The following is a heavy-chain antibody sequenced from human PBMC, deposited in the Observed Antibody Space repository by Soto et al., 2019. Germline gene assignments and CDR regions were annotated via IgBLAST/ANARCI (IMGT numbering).Heavy chain of an antibody. CDR3: ARRGRYGEYPS. Sequence: TLSLTCTVSGGSISGNYWSWIRQSPGKGLEWIGYIYYTGSTNYSPSLKSRLTISVDTSKNQFSLKLRSVTAADTAVYYCARRGRYGEYPSWGHGTLVTVSS. CDR1: GGSISGNY. V-gene: IGHV4-59*01. D-gene: IGHD4-17*01. CDR2: IYYTGST. J-gene: IGHJ5*01.